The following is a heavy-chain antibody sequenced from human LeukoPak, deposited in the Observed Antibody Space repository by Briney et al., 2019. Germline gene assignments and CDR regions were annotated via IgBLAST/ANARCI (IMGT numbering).Heavy chain of an antibody. D-gene: IGHD6-13*01. CDR2: IYRGGNT. CDR1: GFTFSSYE. V-gene: IGHV3-66*01. CDR3: AGSSSWRLFDY. J-gene: IGHJ4*02. Sequence: PGGSLRLSCAASGFTFSSYEMNWVRQAPGKGPEWVSVIYRGGNTYYADSVKGRFTISRDNSRDTLYLQMNSLRAEDTAVYYCAGSSSWRLFDYWGQGTVVTVSS.